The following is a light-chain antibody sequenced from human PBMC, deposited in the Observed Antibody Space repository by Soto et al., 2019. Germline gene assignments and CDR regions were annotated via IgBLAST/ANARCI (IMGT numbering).Light chain of an antibody. J-gene: IGKJ1*01. Sequence: DIQMTQSPSTLSASVGDRVTITCRASQSVSSWLAWYQQKPGKAPKLLSYKASNLESGVPSRFSGSGSGTEFTLTISSLQPDDFATYYCQQYNSYWPFGQGTKVEIK. CDR1: QSVSSW. V-gene: IGKV1-5*03. CDR3: QQYNSYWP. CDR2: KAS.